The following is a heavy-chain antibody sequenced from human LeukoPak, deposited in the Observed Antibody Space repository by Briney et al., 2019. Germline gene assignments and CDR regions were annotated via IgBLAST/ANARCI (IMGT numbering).Heavy chain of an antibody. D-gene: IGHD2-15*01. J-gene: IGHJ4*02. CDR3: ARRGYCSGGSCYSFDY. CDR1: GGSISGYY. Sequence: PETLPLTCTVSGGSISGYYWSWIRQPPGKGLEYIGHIYYSGSTNYNPSLESRVTILVDTSKNQFSLRLSSVTAADTALYYCARRGYCSGGSCYSFDYWGQGTLVTVSS. V-gene: IGHV4-59*08. CDR2: IYYSGST.